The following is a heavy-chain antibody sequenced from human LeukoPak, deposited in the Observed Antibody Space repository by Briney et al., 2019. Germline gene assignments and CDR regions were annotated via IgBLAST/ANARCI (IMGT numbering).Heavy chain of an antibody. Sequence: GGSLRLSCAASGFTFSSYGMHWVRQAPGKGLEWVAFIRYDGSNKYYADSVRGRFTIFRDNSKNTVYMQMNSLRADDTAVYYCARDVAMLTPDFDYWGQGTLVTVSS. D-gene: IGHD3-9*01. J-gene: IGHJ4*02. CDR3: ARDVAMLTPDFDY. CDR1: GFTFSSYG. CDR2: IRYDGSNK. V-gene: IGHV3-30*02.